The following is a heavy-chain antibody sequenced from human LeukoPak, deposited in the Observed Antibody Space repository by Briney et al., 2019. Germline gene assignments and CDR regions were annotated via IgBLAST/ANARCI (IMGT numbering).Heavy chain of an antibody. D-gene: IGHD3-9*01. Sequence: SETLSLTCTVSGGSISSGSYYWSWIRQPPGKRLEWIGYIYYSGSTNYNPSLKSRITISVDTSKNQFSLKLSSVTAADTAVYYCAGAAVSHDDILPPTDWGQGILVTVSS. J-gene: IGHJ4*02. CDR3: AGAAVSHDDILPPTD. CDR1: GGSISSGSYY. CDR2: IYYSGST. V-gene: IGHV4-61*01.